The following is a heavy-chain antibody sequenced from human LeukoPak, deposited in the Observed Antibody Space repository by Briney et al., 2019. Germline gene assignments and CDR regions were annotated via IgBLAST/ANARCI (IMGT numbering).Heavy chain of an antibody. J-gene: IGHJ4*02. V-gene: IGHV4-59*01. D-gene: IGHD3-3*01. CDR2: ISVYGKT. Sequence: PETLSLTCSVSGASLSSYYWGWIRQSPGKGLEWLGYISVYGKTDYNPSLKSRGTLSLDTSKNQFSLRLTSVTAADTAVYYCVTGYYEPFDNWGQGTLVTVSS. CDR1: GASLSSYY. CDR3: VTGYYEPFDN.